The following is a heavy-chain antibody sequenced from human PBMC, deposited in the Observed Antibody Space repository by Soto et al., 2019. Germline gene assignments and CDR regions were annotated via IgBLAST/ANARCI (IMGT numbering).Heavy chain of an antibody. CDR3: ARGPSGDKVHY. Sequence: SETLSLTCNVSGASVSHGYWSWIRQPPGKGLEWIGFMYYGGSINYNPSLTSRATISVETSKNHFSLTLTSVTAADTAVYYCARGPSGDKVHYWGQGALVTVSS. V-gene: IGHV4-59*08. CDR2: MYYGGSI. J-gene: IGHJ4*02. CDR1: GASVSHGY. D-gene: IGHD7-27*01.